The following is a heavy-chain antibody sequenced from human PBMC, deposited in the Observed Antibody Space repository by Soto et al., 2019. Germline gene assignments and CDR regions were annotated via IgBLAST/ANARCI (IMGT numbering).Heavy chain of an antibody. V-gene: IGHV4-59*01. CDR3: ASEEPGGFRFDS. D-gene: IGHD2-15*01. CDR1: GGSINNYY. CDR2: IYNTGNT. Sequence: QVQLQESGPGLVKPSETLSLTCTVSGGSINNYYWSWIRQPPGKGLEWIGYIYNTGNTYYNPSLQSRFSISADTSNNQFSLNLRSVTAADTAVYYCASEEPGGFRFDSWGQGTLVTVSS. J-gene: IGHJ4*02.